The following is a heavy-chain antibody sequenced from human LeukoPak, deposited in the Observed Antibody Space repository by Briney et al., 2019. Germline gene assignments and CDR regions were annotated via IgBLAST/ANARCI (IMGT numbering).Heavy chain of an antibody. V-gene: IGHV1-3*01. CDR2: INAGNGNT. CDR1: GYTFTSYA. Sequence: ASVKVSCKASGYTFTSYAMHWVRQAPGQRLEWMGWINAGNGNTKYSQKFQGRVTITRDTSASTAYMELSSLRSEDTAVYYCARDKGPPRRVAGHFDYWGQGTLVTVS. CDR3: ARDKGPPRRVAGHFDY. J-gene: IGHJ4*02. D-gene: IGHD6-19*01.